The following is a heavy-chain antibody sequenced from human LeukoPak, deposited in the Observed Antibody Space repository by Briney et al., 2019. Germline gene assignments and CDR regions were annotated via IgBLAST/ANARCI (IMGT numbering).Heavy chain of an antibody. CDR1: GFTFSSYI. Sequence: PGGSLRLSCAASGFTFSSYIMNWVRQAPGKGLEWVSSISGLTTYIYYADSLKGRFTISSDTAKNSLLLQMNSLTADDTAVYYSARRATSERGVGYGLDYWGQGTLVTVSS. V-gene: IGHV3-21*01. CDR3: ARRATSERGVGYGLDY. D-gene: IGHD5-12*01. CDR2: ISGLTTYI. J-gene: IGHJ4*02.